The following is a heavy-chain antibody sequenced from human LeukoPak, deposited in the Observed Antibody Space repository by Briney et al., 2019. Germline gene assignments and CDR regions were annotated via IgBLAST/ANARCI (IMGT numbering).Heavy chain of an antibody. Sequence: SETLSLTCTVSGGSISGFYWTWIRQPPGKGLEWLGYISHSGSTNYNPSLKSRVTMSVDTSKNQFFLKLTSVTAADTAVYYCARDTRGTFSYYFEYWGQGTLVTVSS. CDR2: ISHSGST. D-gene: IGHD2/OR15-2a*01. CDR3: ARDTRGTFSYYFEY. V-gene: IGHV4-59*01. CDR1: GGSISGFY. J-gene: IGHJ4*02.